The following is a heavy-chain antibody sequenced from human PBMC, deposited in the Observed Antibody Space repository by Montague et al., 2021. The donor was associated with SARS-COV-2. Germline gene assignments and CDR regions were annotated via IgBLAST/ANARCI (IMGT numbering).Heavy chain of an antibody. CDR2: INDDGSQK. D-gene: IGHD2-21*02. CDR3: TALRRTDPFDY. Sequence: SLRLSCAASGFTFTTHCMNWVRQAPGKGLEWVSNINDDGSQKYYIDSVKGRFTISRDNARNSLFLQMTGLRAEDTAVYYCTALRRTDPFDYWGQGNLVTVSS. V-gene: IGHV3-7*01. CDR1: GFTFTTHC. J-gene: IGHJ4*02.